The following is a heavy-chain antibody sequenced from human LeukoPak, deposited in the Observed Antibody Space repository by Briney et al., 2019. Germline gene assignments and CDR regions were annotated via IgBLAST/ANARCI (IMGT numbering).Heavy chain of an antibody. J-gene: IGHJ4*02. CDR2: INTNTGNP. CDR3: ARDYCSGGSCYLGY. D-gene: IGHD2-15*01. Sequence: GASVKVSCKASGYTFTSYAMNWVRQAPGQGLEWMGWINTNTGNPTYAQGFTGRFVFSLDTSVSTAYLLISSLKAEDTAVYYCARDYCSGGSCYLGYWGQGTLVTVSS. CDR1: GYTFTSYA. V-gene: IGHV7-4-1*02.